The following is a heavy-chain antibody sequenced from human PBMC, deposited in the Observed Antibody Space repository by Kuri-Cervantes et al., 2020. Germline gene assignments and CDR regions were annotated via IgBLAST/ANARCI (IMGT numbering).Heavy chain of an antibody. CDR3: ARGPPGRMVQGVIITTPYYYYYYMDV. Sequence: SETLSLTCAVYGGSFSGYYWSWIRQPPGKGLEWIGEINHSGSTNYNPSLKSRVTISVDTSKNQFSLKPSSVTAADTAVYYCARGPPGRMVQGVIITTPYYYYYYMDVWGKGTTVTVSS. CDR1: GGSFSGYY. D-gene: IGHD3-10*01. CDR2: INHSGST. J-gene: IGHJ6*03. V-gene: IGHV4-34*01.